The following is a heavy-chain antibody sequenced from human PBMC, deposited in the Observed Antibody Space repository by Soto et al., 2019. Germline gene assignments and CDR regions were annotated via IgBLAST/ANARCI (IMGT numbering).Heavy chain of an antibody. Sequence: GGSLRLSCAASGFTFSSYGMHWVRQAPGKGLEWVAVISYDGSNKYYADSVKGRFTISRDNSKNTLYLQMNSLRAEDTAVYYCAKVLTMIVVKKAEYFQHWGQGTLVTVSS. CDR1: GFTFSSYG. CDR3: AKVLTMIVVKKAEYFQH. D-gene: IGHD3-22*01. CDR2: ISYDGSNK. V-gene: IGHV3-30*18. J-gene: IGHJ1*01.